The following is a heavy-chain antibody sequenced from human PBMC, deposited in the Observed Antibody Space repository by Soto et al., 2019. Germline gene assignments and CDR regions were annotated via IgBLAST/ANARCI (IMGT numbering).Heavy chain of an antibody. V-gene: IGHV3-30*18. CDR1: GFTFSSYG. D-gene: IGHD2-21*02. J-gene: IGHJ4*02. Sequence: QVQLVESGGGVVQPGRSLRLSCAASGFTFSSYGIHWVRQAPGKGLEWVAVISSDGSKRYYAESVKGRFTISRDNSKNTVYLEMNRLRGEDTAVYYCAKLWTVAAMDDFDSWGQGTLVTVSS. CDR2: ISSDGSKR. CDR3: AKLWTVAAMDDFDS.